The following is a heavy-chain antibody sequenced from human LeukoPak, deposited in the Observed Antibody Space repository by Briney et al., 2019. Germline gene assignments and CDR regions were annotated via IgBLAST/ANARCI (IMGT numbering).Heavy chain of an antibody. V-gene: IGHV4-59*12. D-gene: IGHD6-19*01. CDR3: ARTQEAGYSSGYYYYYMDV. CDR2: IYYSGST. J-gene: IGHJ6*03. Sequence: SETLSLTCTVSGDSISNYYWSWIRQPPGNGLEWIGYIYYSGSTNYNPSLKSRVTISVDTSKNQFSLKLSSVTAADTAVYYCARTQEAGYSSGYYYYYMDVWGKGTTVTISS. CDR1: GDSISNYY.